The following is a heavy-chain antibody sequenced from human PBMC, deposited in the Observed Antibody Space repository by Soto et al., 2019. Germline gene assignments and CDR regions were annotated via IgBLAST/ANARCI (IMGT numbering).Heavy chain of an antibody. D-gene: IGHD3-3*02. CDR3: ASLSIATNSYKWFDP. Sequence: KPSETLSLTCSVSGAALNSGNYYWSWIRQVPGKGLEWIGHIYVTGAVDYNPSLRDRITISQDTSERQFSLNLRLVTAADTAVYYCASLSIATNSYKWFDPWGQGTLVTVSS. CDR1: GAALNSGNYY. V-gene: IGHV4-31*03. CDR2: IYVTGAV. J-gene: IGHJ5*02.